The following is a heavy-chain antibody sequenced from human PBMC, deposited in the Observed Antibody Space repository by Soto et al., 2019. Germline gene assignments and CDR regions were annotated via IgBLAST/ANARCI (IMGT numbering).Heavy chain of an antibody. J-gene: IGHJ1*01. V-gene: IGHV3-21*01. CDR2: ISSSSSYI. Sequence: PGGSLRLSCASSGFTFSSYSMNWVRQAPGKGLEWVSSISSSSSYIYYADSVKGRFTISRDNAKNSLYLQMNSLRAEDTAVYYCARGPSPRIPEYFQHWGQGTLVTVSS. CDR3: ARGPSPRIPEYFQH. D-gene: IGHD2-21*01. CDR1: GFTFSSYS.